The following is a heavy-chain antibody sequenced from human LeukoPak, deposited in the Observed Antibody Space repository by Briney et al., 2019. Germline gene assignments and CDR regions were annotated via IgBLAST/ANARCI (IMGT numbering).Heavy chain of an antibody. CDR3: ARLGLRSFWRVIDY. V-gene: IGHV4-59*08. Sequence: KPSETLSLTCTVSGGSISSYYWSWIRQPPGKGLEWIGYIYYSGNTNYNPSLKSRVTITVGTSKNQFSLKLSSVTAADTAVYYCARLGLRSFWRVIDYWGQGTLVTVSS. D-gene: IGHD3-10*01. CDR1: GGSISSYY. J-gene: IGHJ4*02. CDR2: IYYSGNT.